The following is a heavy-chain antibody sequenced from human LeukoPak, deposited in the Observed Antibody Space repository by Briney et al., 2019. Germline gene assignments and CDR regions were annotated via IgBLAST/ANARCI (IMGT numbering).Heavy chain of an antibody. CDR2: ISGSGGGT. D-gene: IGHD5-18*01. CDR1: GFTFSSYA. CDR3: AKCRYSYGDLDY. V-gene: IGHV3-23*01. Sequence: GGSLRLSCAASGFTFSSYAMSWVHQAPGKGLEWVSAISGSGGGTYYADSVKGRFAISRDNSKNTLYLQMNSLRAEDTAVYYCAKCRYSYGDLDYWGQGTLVTVSS. J-gene: IGHJ4*02.